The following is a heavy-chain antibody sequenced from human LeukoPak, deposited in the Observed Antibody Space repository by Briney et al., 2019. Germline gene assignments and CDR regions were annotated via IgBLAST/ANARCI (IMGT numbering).Heavy chain of an antibody. CDR2: ITGNHGAT. Sequence: PGGSLRLSCAASGFTFSSFAMTWVRPAPGKGLEWVSSITGNHGATYNEDLVRGRFTISRDNSQNTLYLQIDSLRAEDTAVYYCTKDPNGDYVGAFEPWGQGTLVTVSS. CDR3: TKDPNGDYVGAFEP. V-gene: IGHV3-23*01. J-gene: IGHJ5*02. CDR1: GFTFSSFA. D-gene: IGHD4-17*01.